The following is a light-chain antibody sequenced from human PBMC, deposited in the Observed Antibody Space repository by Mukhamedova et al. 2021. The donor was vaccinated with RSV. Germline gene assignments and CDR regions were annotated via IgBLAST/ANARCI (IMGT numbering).Light chain of an antibody. CDR3: QQYDNYPFT. Sequence: GKAPTSLIYASSRLQNGVPPNFSGSGSGTDFTLTISNLQPEDFATYYCQQYDNYPFTFGPGTKVDVK. J-gene: IGKJ3*01. V-gene: IGKV1-16*02. CDR2: ASS.